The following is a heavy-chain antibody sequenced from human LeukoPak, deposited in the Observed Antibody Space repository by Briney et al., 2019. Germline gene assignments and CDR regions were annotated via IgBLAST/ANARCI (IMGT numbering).Heavy chain of an antibody. CDR2: INHSGST. CDR1: GGSFSGYY. V-gene: IGHV4-34*01. CDR3: ARRACPRCYSL. D-gene: IGHD2-15*01. Sequence: PSEPLSLTCAVYGGSFSGYYWSWIRQPPGKGREWIGEINHSGSTNYNPSLKSRVTISVDTSKNQFSLTVRSLTAADTAVFYCARRACPRCYSLWGQGKLVTVSS. J-gene: IGHJ4*02.